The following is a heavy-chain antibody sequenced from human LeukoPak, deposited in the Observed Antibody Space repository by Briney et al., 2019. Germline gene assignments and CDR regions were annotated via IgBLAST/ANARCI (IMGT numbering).Heavy chain of an antibody. CDR3: ARIPDIVLMVYAAPRYNWFDP. V-gene: IGHV1-18*01. Sequence: ASVKVSCKASGYTFTSYGITWVRQAPGQGLEWMGWISAYNGNTKYAQKLQGRVTMTTDTSTSTAYMELRSLRSDDTAVYYCARIPDIVLMVYAAPRYNWFDPWGQGTLVTVSS. CDR2: ISAYNGNT. J-gene: IGHJ5*02. D-gene: IGHD2-8*01. CDR1: GYTFTSYG.